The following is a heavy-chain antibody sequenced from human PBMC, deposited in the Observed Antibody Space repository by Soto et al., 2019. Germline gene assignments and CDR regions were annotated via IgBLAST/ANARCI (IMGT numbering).Heavy chain of an antibody. CDR3: ARDPEYSSVGFDY. CDR2: IYHSGST. CDR1: GGSIISSNC. Sequence: PSETLSLTCAVSGGSIISSNCLSVFRQPPGKGLEWIGEIYHSGSTNYNPSLKSRVTISVDKSKNQFSLKLSSVTAADTAVYYCARDPEYSSVGFDYWGQGTLVTVSS. V-gene: IGHV4-4*02. J-gene: IGHJ4*02. D-gene: IGHD6-19*01.